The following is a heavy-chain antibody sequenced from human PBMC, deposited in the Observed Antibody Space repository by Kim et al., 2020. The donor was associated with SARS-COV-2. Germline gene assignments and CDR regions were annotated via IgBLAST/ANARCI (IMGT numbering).Heavy chain of an antibody. J-gene: IGHJ6*02. CDR2: IDWDDDK. D-gene: IGHD6-19*01. V-gene: IGHV2-70*01. CDR1: GFSLSTSGMC. Sequence: SGPTLVNPTQTLTLTCTFSGFSLSTSGMCVSWIRQPPGKALEWLALIDWDDDKYYSTSLKTRLTISKDTSKNQVVLTMTNMDPVDTATYYCARMYSSGRDYYYYGMDVWGQGTTVTVSS. CDR3: ARMYSSGRDYYYYGMDV.